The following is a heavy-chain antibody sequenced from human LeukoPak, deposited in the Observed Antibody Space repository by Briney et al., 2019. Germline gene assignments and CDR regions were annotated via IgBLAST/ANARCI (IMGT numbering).Heavy chain of an antibody. CDR3: AREGKAVLSWQLGSYYYYMDV. Sequence: GGSLRLSCAASGFTFSSYSMNWVRQAPGKGLEWVSYISSSSSTIYYADSVKGRFTISRDNAKNSLYLQMNSLRAEDAAVYYCAREGKAVLSWQLGSYYYYMDVWGKGTTVTVSS. D-gene: IGHD6-6*01. J-gene: IGHJ6*03. CDR2: ISSSSSTI. V-gene: IGHV3-48*01. CDR1: GFTFSSYS.